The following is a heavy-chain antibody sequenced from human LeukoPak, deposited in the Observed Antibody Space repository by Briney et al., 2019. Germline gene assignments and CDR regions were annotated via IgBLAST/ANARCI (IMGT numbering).Heavy chain of an antibody. J-gene: IGHJ6*02. V-gene: IGHV4-34*01. Sequence: SETLSLTCTVSGGSISSYYWSWIRQPPGKGLEWIGEINHSGSTNYNPSLKSRVTISVDTSKNQFSLKLSSVTAADTAVYYCARWYYYYGMDVWGQGTTVTVSS. CDR3: ARWYYYYGMDV. CDR2: INHSGST. CDR1: GGSISSYY.